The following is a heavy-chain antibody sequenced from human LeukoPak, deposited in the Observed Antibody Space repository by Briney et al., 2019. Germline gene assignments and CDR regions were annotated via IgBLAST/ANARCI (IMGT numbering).Heavy chain of an antibody. CDR1: GFTFSSYS. D-gene: IGHD3-10*01. CDR2: ISSSCYI. V-gene: IGHV3-21*01. CDR3: ARVPRRITMVRAPFDY. Sequence: GGSLRLSCAASGFTFSSYSMNWVGQAPGKGLEWVSSISSSCYIYYADSVRGRSTISSDNAKNSLYLQMNSLRAEDTAVYYCARVPRRITMVRAPFDYWGQGTLVTVSS. J-gene: IGHJ4*02.